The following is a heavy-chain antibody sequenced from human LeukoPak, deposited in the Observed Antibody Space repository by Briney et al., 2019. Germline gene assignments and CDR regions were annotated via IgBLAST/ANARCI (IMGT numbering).Heavy chain of an antibody. CDR2: ILPAFGTS. CDR3: ARDHRGFYYGSGNYYYLDV. J-gene: IGHJ6*03. CDR1: GGTYNNYA. D-gene: IGHD3-10*01. Sequence: SVKVSCKASGGTYNNYAITWVRQAPGQGLEWAGGILPAFGTSNYAQRFQGRVTITADESTGTTYMELSSLRSEDTAVYYCARDHRGFYYGSGNYYYLDVWGKGTTVTVSS. V-gene: IGHV1-69*13.